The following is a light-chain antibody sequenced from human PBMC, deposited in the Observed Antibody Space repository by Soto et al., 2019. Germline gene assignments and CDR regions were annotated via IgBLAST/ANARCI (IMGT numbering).Light chain of an antibody. J-gene: IGLJ1*01. CDR2: GNT. CDR1: STNIGARYD. V-gene: IGLV1-40*01. CDR3: QSYDSSLGYV. Sequence: QSVLTQSPSVSGAPGQRVTISCTGSSTNIGARYDVHWYQQLPGTAPKLLIYGNTNRPSGVPDRFSGSRSGTSASLAITGLQAEDEADYHCQSYDSSLGYVFGTGTKVTVL.